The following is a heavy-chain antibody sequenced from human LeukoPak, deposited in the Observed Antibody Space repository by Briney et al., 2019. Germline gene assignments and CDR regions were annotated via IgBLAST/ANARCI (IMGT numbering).Heavy chain of an antibody. CDR3: ARVRWFGELFGNCFDP. V-gene: IGHV4-39*01. Sequence: SDTLSLTCTVSGGSISSSSYYWGWIRQPPGKGLEWIGSIYYSGSTYYNTSLKSRVTISADTSKNQSSLKLSSVTAADTAVYYCARVRWFGELFGNCFDPWGQGTLVTVSS. J-gene: IGHJ5*02. CDR2: IYYSGST. CDR1: GGSISSSSYY. D-gene: IGHD3-10*01.